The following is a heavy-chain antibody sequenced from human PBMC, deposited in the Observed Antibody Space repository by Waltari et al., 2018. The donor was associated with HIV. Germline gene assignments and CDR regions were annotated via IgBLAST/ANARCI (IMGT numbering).Heavy chain of an antibody. D-gene: IGHD7-27*01. CDR2: ISAYNGNT. V-gene: IGHV1-18*01. Sequence: QIQLVQSGTEVKNPGASVKVSCKASGYTFTNYGVTWVRQAPGQGLEWMGWISAYNGNTNYAQKLQGRFTRTTDPSTSTAYIEMRSLTSDDTAVYYCARGGVTGEIDYWGQGTLVIVSS. CDR3: ARGGVTGEIDY. J-gene: IGHJ4*02. CDR1: GYTFTNYG.